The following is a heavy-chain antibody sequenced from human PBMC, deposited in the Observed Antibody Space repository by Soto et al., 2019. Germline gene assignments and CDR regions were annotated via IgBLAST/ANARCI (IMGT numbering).Heavy chain of an antibody. Sequence: ATLVNTTESLTLPSPCSRFSLRPMLEDVGWIRQPPGKALEWLALIYWNDDKRYSPSLKSRLTITKDTSKNQVVLTMTNMDPVDTATYYCAYYCYGHRERLDVSAQGTTVPGSS. CDR3: AYYCYGHRERLDV. D-gene: IGHD2-21*01. CDR2: IYWNDDK. J-gene: IGHJ6*02. V-gene: IGHV2-5*01. CDR1: RFSLRPMLED.